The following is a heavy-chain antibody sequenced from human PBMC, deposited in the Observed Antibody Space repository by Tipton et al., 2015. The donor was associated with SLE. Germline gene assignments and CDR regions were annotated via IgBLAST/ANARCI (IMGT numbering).Heavy chain of an antibody. D-gene: IGHD4-11*01. CDR3: ARGGAPLQYRGYGMDV. CDR1: GGSISSSSYY. Sequence: TLSLTCTVSGGSISSSSYYWGWIRQPPGKGLEWIGSIYYSGSTYYNPSLKSRVTISVDTSKNQFSLYLQMNSLRAEDTAVYYCARGGAPLQYRGYGMDVWGQGTTVTVSS. V-gene: IGHV4-39*07. CDR2: IYYSGST. J-gene: IGHJ6*02.